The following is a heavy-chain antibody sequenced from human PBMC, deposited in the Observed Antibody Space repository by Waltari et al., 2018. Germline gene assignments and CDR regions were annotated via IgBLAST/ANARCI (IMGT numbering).Heavy chain of an antibody. CDR2: INHSGST. CDR3: ASDRGIPAMRAFDI. J-gene: IGHJ3*02. Sequence: QVQLQQWGAGLLKPSETLSLTCAVYGGSFSGYYWSWIRQPPGKGLEWIGEINHSGSTNYNPSLKSRVTISVDTSKNQFSLKLSSVTAADTAVYYCASDRGIPAMRAFDIWGQGTMVTVSS. V-gene: IGHV4-34*01. D-gene: IGHD2-2*01. CDR1: GGSFSGYY.